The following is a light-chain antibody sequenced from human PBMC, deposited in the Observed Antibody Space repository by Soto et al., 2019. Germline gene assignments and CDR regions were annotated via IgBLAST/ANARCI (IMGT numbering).Light chain of an antibody. Sequence: DIQLTQSPSFLSASVGDRVTFTCRASQGIRNYFAWYQQKPEKAPQLLIYAASTVQSGVPSRFSGSRSWTEFTLTISCLQPEDFATDCCQQLNSSPFTFGPGTKVAIK. CDR3: QQLNSSPFT. CDR1: QGIRNY. J-gene: IGKJ3*01. CDR2: AAS. V-gene: IGKV1-9*01.